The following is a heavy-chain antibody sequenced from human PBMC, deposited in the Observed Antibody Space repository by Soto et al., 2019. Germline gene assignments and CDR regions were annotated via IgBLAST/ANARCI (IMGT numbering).Heavy chain of an antibody. V-gene: IGHV4-39*01. D-gene: IGHD4-17*01. Sequence: QLQLQESGPGLVKPSETLSLTCTVSGGSISSSSYYWGWIRQPPGKGLEWIGSIYYSGSTYYNPSLKSRVTISVDTSKKQVSLKLSSVTAADTAVYYCARRTTVVTRYFDYWGQGTLVTVSS. CDR2: IYYSGST. CDR1: GGSISSSSYY. J-gene: IGHJ4*02. CDR3: ARRTTVVTRYFDY.